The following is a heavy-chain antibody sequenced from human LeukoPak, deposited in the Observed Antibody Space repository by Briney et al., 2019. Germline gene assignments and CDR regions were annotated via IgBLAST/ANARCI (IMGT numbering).Heavy chain of an antibody. CDR1: GFTVSSNY. V-gene: IGHV3-53*01. D-gene: IGHD1/OR15-1a*01. CDR2: IYSGGST. CDR3: ASQTPLEQDY. J-gene: IGHJ4*02. Sequence: GGSLRLSCAASGFTVSSNYMSWVREAPGEGLEWVSVIYSGGSTYYADSVKGRFTISRDNSKNTLYLQMNSLRAEDTAVYYCASQTPLEQDYWGQGTLVTVSS.